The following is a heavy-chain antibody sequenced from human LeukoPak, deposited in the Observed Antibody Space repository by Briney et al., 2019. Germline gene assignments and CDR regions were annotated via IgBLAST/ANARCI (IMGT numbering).Heavy chain of an antibody. V-gene: IGHV1-2*02. CDR3: AKVMQQWLERNNWFDP. D-gene: IGHD6-19*01. CDR1: GYTFTGYY. CDR2: INPNSGGT. J-gene: IGHJ5*02. Sequence: ASVKVSCKASGYTFTGYYMHWVRQAPGQGLEWMGWINPNSGGTNYAQKFQGRVTMTRDTSISTAYMELNSLRAEDTAVYYCAKVMQQWLERNNWFDPWGQGTLVTVSS.